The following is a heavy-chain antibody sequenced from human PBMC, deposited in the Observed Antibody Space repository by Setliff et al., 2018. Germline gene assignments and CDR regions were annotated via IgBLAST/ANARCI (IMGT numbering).Heavy chain of an antibody. V-gene: IGHV1-18*01. D-gene: IGHD3-3*01. Sequence: VKVSCKASGYTFTSYGISWVRQAPGQGLEWMGWISAYNGNTNYAQKLQGRVTMTTDTSTSTAYMELRSLRSDDTAVYYCASDGQGNYNFWSGSYYYYGMDVWGQGTTVTVSS. CDR1: GYTFTSYG. J-gene: IGHJ6*02. CDR2: ISAYNGNT. CDR3: ASDGQGNYNFWSGSYYYYGMDV.